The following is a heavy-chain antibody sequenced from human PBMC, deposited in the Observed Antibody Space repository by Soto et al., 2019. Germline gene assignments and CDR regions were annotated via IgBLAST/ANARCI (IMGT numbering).Heavy chain of an antibody. D-gene: IGHD5-18*01. V-gene: IGHV4-59*01. Sequence: QVQLQESGPGLVKPSETLSLTCTVSGGSISSYYWSWIRQPPGKGLEWIGYIYYSGSTNYNPSLKSRVTISVDTSKNQFSLKLSSVTAADTAVYYCAMVDTAMDTRYFDYWGQGTLVTVSS. J-gene: IGHJ4*02. CDR3: AMVDTAMDTRYFDY. CDR2: IYYSGST. CDR1: GGSISSYY.